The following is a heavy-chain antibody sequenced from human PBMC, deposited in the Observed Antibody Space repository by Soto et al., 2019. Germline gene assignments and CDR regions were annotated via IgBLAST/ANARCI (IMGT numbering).Heavy chain of an antibody. CDR1: GYTFTGYY. CDR3: ARPRTKWLRFGELDY. Sequence: VASVKVSCKASGYTFTGYYMHWVRQAPGQGLEWMGWINPNSGGTNYAQKFQGRVTMTRDTSISTAYMELSRLRSDDTAVYYCARPRTKWLRFGELDYWGQGTLVTVSS. V-gene: IGHV1-2*02. J-gene: IGHJ4*02. CDR2: INPNSGGT. D-gene: IGHD5-12*01.